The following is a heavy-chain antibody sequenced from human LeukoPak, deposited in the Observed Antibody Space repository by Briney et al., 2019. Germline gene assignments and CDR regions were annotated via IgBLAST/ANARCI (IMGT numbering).Heavy chain of an antibody. V-gene: IGHV3-23*01. CDR1: GFTFSSYA. D-gene: IGHD3-22*01. CDR3: ARRIVNWFDP. CDR2: IGGSGGST. J-gene: IGHJ5*02. Sequence: PGGSLRLSCAASGFTFSSYAMSWVRQAPGKGLEWVSAIGGSGGSTYYEDSVKGRFTISRDNSKNTLYLQMNSLRAEDTAVYYCARRIVNWFDPWGQGTLVTVSS.